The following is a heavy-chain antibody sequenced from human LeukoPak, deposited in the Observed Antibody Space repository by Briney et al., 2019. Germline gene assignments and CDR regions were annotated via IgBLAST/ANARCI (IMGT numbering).Heavy chain of an antibody. CDR2: IGNTGSPT. J-gene: IGHJ6*03. Sequence: GGSLRLSCAASGFTFSSYSMNWVRQAPGRGLEWVSSIGNTGSPTFYADSVKGRFTISRDNSKSTLHLQMHSLRVEDTAVYYCARRFYYMDVWGKGTTVTVSS. CDR3: ARRFYYMDV. CDR1: GFTFSSYS. V-gene: IGHV3-21*04.